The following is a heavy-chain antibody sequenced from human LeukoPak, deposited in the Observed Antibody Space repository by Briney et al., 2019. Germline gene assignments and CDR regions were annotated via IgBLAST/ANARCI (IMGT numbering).Heavy chain of an antibody. CDR1: GGSISSYY. CDR2: IYHSGST. CDR3: ARDFLSDILTGYSGRDAFDI. V-gene: IGHV4-59*01. J-gene: IGHJ3*02. Sequence: PSETLSLTCTVSGGSISSYYWSWIRQPPGKGLEWIGYIYHSGSTNYNPSLKSRVTISVDTSKNQFSLKLSSVTAADTAVYYCARDFLSDILTGYSGRDAFDIWGQGTMVTVSS. D-gene: IGHD3-9*01.